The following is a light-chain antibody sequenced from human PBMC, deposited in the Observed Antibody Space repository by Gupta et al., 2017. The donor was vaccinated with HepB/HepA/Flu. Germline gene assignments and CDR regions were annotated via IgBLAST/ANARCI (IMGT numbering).Light chain of an antibody. CDR3: QQYENLPT. CDR1: QDISNY. V-gene: IGKV1-33*01. Sequence: DIQMTPSPSSLSASVGDRVTITCQASQDISNYLNWYQQKPGKATKLLIYDASNLETGVPSRFSGSGSGTDLTFTISSLQPEDIATYYCQQYENLPTFGQGTRLEMK. CDR2: DAS. J-gene: IGKJ5*01.